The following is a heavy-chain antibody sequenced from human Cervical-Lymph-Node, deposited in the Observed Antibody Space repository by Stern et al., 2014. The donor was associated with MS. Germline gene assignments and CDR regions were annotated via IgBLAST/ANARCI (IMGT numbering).Heavy chain of an antibody. CDR2: IYNSGLT. CDR1: GGSMGYYY. Sequence: QVQLQESGPGLVKPSETLSLTCTVSGGSMGYYYWSWIRQPPGKGLQWIGYIYNSGLTDYNPSLKSRVTISLDTSKKQFSLKLRSVTAADTAVYYCARGWLGERGVYYYYGMDVWGQGTTVAVSS. J-gene: IGHJ6*02. V-gene: IGHV4-59*01. CDR3: ARGWLGERGVYYYYGMDV. D-gene: IGHD3-10*01.